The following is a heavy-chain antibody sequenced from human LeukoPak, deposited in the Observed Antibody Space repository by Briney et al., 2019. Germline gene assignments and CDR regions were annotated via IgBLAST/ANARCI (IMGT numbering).Heavy chain of an antibody. Sequence: PSETLSLTCAVYGGSFSGYYWSWIRQPPKKGLEWIGDINHSGSTNYNASLQSRVTMSVDTSKNQFSLKMNSVTAADTAVYYCARRDDSSGYHKIFDYWGQGTLVTVSS. CDR1: GGSFSGYY. CDR3: ARRDDSSGYHKIFDY. V-gene: IGHV4-34*01. D-gene: IGHD3-22*01. J-gene: IGHJ4*02. CDR2: INHSGST.